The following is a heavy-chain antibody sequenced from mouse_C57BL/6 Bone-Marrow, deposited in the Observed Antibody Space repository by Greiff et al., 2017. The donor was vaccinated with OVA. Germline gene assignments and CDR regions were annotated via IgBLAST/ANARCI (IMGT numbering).Heavy chain of an antibody. CDR1: GFTFSSYA. J-gene: IGHJ3*01. CDR2: ISSGGDYI. CDR3: TRGFYYDYDGGFAY. D-gene: IGHD2-4*01. Sequence: EVQRVESGEGLVKPGGSLKLSCAASGFTFSSYAMSWVRQTPEKRLEWVAYISSGGDYIYYADTVKGRFTISRDNARNTLYLQMSSLKSEDTAMYYCTRGFYYDYDGGFAYWGQGTLVTVSA. V-gene: IGHV5-9-1*02.